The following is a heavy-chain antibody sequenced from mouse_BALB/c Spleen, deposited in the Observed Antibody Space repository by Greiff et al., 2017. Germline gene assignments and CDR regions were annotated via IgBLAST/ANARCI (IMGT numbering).Heavy chain of an antibody. D-gene: IGHD2-14*01. V-gene: IGHV2-9*02. CDR1: GFSLTSYG. J-gene: IGHJ3*01. CDR3: ARYRYDDAGFAY. CDR2: IWAGGST. Sequence: QVQLKESGPGLVAPSQSLSITCTVSGFSLTSYGVHWVRQPPGKGLEWLGVIWAGGSTNYNSALMSRLSISKDNSKSQVFLKMNSLQTDDTAMDYCARYRYDDAGFAYWGQGTLVTVSA.